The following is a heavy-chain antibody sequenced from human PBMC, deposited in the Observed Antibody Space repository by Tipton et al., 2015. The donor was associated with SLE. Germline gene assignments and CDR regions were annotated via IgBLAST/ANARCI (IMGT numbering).Heavy chain of an antibody. CDR1: GGSFSAFY. CDR3: ARRPSYV. Sequence: TLSLTCAVYGGSFSAFYWTWIRQPPGKGLEWIGEINNSGSTNYNPSLKSRATISVDTSKNQFSLKLSSVTAADTAVYYCARRPSYVWGQGTLVTVSS. D-gene: IGHD3-10*02. J-gene: IGHJ4*02. V-gene: IGHV4-34*01. CDR2: INNSGST.